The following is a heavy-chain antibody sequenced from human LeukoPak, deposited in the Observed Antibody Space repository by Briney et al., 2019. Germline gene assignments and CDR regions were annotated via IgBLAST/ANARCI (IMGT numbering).Heavy chain of an antibody. Sequence: GASVKVSCKASGYTFTTYGVSWVRQAPGQGLEWMGCINTHNGDTNYAQKVQDRVTMTTDTSTNTDYMELRSLRSDDAAVYYCARGGFYYDSSGYVESFDYWGQGTLVTVSS. D-gene: IGHD3-22*01. CDR3: ARGGFYYDSSGYVESFDY. CDR2: INTHNGDT. CDR1: GYTFTTYG. V-gene: IGHV1-18*01. J-gene: IGHJ4*02.